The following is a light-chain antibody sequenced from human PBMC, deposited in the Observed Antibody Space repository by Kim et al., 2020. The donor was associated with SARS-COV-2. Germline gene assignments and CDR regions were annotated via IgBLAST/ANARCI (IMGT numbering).Light chain of an antibody. CDR1: SGHSNNV. CDR2: VNSDGSH. CDR3: QTWGTGIVV. Sequence: QPVLTQSPSASASLGASVKLTCTLTSGHSNNVLAWHQQQPEKGPRYLMRVNSDGSHIRGDGIPDRFSGSTSGAEYYLTISSLQAEDEADYYCQTWGTGIVVFGGGTQLTVL. V-gene: IGLV4-69*01. J-gene: IGLJ2*01.